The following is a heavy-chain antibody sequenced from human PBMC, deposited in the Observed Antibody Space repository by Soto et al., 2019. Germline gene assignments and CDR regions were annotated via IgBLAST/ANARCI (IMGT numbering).Heavy chain of an antibody. V-gene: IGHV3-23*01. D-gene: IGHD3-16*02. CDR3: AKLDYYVWGSYRYNYFDY. CDR1: GFTFSSYA. CDR2: ISGRGGST. J-gene: IGHJ4*02. Sequence: EVQLLESGGGLVQPGGSLRLSCAASGFTFSSYAMSWVRQAPGKGLEWVSAISGRGGSTYYADSVKGRFTISRDNSKNTLYLQMNSLRAEDTAVYYCAKLDYYVWGSYRYNYFDYWGQGTLVTVSS.